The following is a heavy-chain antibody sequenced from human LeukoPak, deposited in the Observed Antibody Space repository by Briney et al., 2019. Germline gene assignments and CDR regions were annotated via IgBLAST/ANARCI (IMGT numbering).Heavy chain of an antibody. V-gene: IGHV3-74*01. CDR1: GFTFITYW. J-gene: IGHJ3*02. CDR3: ARATDVSAFDI. CDR2: INPDGSTT. Sequence: GALRLSCAASGFTFITYWMHWVRQAPGKGLVWVSRINPDGSTTSYADPVKGRFTVSRDNAKNTLYLQMNSLRAEDTAVYYCARATDVSAFDIWGQGTMVTVSS.